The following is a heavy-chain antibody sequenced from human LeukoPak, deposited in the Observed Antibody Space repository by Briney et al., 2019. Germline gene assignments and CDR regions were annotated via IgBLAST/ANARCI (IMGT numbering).Heavy chain of an antibody. CDR1: GGSISSYY. Sequence: SETLSLTCTVSGGSISSYYWSWIRQPAGKGLEWIGRIYTSGSTNYNPSLKSRVTISVDTSKNQFSLKLSSVTAADTAVYYCARHVGYCSGGSCYFPYGMDVWGQGTTVTVSS. V-gene: IGHV4-4*07. J-gene: IGHJ6*02. CDR2: IYTSGST. CDR3: ARHVGYCSGGSCYFPYGMDV. D-gene: IGHD2-15*01.